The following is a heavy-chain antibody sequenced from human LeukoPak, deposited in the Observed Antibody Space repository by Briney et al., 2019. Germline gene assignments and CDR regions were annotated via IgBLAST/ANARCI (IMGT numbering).Heavy chain of an antibody. Sequence: GGSLRLSCAASGFTFSSYWMHWVRQAPGKGLEWVSAISGSGGSTYYADSVKGRFTISRDNSKNTLYLQTNSLRAEDTAVYYCAKRRSLVTPMIDYWGQGTLVTVSS. D-gene: IGHD3-9*01. J-gene: IGHJ4*02. V-gene: IGHV3-23*01. CDR3: AKRRSLVTPMIDY. CDR2: ISGSGGST. CDR1: GFTFSSYW.